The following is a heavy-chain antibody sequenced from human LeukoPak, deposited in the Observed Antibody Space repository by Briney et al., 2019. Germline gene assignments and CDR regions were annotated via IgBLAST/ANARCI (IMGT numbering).Heavy chain of an antibody. CDR1: GGSISSYY. Sequence: SETLSLTCTVSGGSISSYYWSWIRQPPGKGLEWIGYIYYSGSTNYNPSLKSRVTISVDTSKNQFSLKLSSVTAADTAVYYCARAASSWYFSDYWGQGTLVTVSS. CDR2: IYYSGST. V-gene: IGHV4-59*01. J-gene: IGHJ4*02. D-gene: IGHD6-13*01. CDR3: ARAASSWYFSDY.